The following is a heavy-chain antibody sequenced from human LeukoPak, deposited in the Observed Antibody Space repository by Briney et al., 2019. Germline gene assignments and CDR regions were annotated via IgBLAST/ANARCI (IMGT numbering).Heavy chain of an antibody. CDR3: SSGYNNRN. D-gene: IGHD1-14*01. CDR2: MNPTSGNT. J-gene: IGHJ4*02. CDR1: GNIFSTYD. V-gene: IGHV1-8*01. Sequence: ASVRVSCKASGNIFSTYDINWVRQAPGQGLEWMGWMNPTSGNTDYARKIQGRVALSADTSIGTAYMELSSLRSDDTAVYYCSSGYNNRNWGQETLVTVSS.